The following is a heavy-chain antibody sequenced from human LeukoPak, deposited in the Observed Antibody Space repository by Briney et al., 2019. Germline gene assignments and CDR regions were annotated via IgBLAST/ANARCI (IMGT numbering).Heavy chain of an antibody. CDR3: ARRPGGVVMNAGLY. CDR1: GYTFSNYD. Sequence: GGSLRLSCEVSGYTFSNYDMNWLRQAPGKGLEWVSYIYRSGSTICYAGSGKGRVILSKDNAKNSSSMQKASRRGEDTAMEYCARRPGGVVMNAGLYWGQGTLVTVSS. D-gene: IGHD2-21*01. V-gene: IGHV3-48*01. J-gene: IGHJ4*02. CDR2: IYRSGSTI.